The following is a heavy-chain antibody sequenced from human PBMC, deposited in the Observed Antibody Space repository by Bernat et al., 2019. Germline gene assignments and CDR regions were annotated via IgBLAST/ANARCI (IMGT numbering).Heavy chain of an antibody. J-gene: IGHJ3*02. CDR2: INPNSGGT. D-gene: IGHD3-22*01. CDR1: GYTFTGYY. V-gene: IGHV1-2*04. CDR3: ARERDYYDSSGYSDAFDI. Sequence: QVQLVQSGAEVKKPGASVKVSCKASGYTFTGYYMHWVRQPPGQGLEWMGWINPNSGGTNYAQKFQGWVTMTRDTSISTAYMELSRLISDDTAVYYCARERDYYDSSGYSDAFDIWGQGTMVTVSS.